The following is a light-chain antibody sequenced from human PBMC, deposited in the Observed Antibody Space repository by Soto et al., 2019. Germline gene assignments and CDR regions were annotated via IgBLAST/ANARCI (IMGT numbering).Light chain of an antibody. CDR2: DNN. J-gene: IGLJ2*01. CDR1: RSKIGNNY. Sequence: QSVLTQPPSVSAAPGQKVTISCSGSRSKIGNNYVSWYQQLPGTAPKLLIYDNNKRPSGIPDRFSGSKSGTSGTLDITGLQTGDEADYYCATWDYSLTGEVFGGGTKLTVL. V-gene: IGLV1-51*01. CDR3: ATWDYSLTGEV.